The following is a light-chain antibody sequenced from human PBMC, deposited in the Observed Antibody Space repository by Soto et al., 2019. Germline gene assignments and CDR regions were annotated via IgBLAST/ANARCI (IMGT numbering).Light chain of an antibody. Sequence: QSALTQPASVSGSPGQSITISCTGTSSDVGGYNYVSWYQQHPGKAPKLMIYDVSNRPSGVSNRFSGSKSGNTASLTISGLQAEDEADDYCSSSTSSSTRVFGGGTKLTVL. CDR3: SSSTSSSTRV. J-gene: IGLJ2*01. CDR2: DVS. V-gene: IGLV2-14*01. CDR1: SSDVGGYNY.